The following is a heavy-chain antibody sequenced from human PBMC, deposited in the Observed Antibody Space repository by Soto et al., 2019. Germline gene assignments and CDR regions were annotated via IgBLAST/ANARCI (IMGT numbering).Heavy chain of an antibody. CDR2: IYYSGST. V-gene: IGHV4-59*01. J-gene: IGHJ4*02. D-gene: IGHD5-12*01. CDR1: GGSISSYY. Sequence: SETLSLTCTVSGGSISSYYWSWIRQPPGKGLEWIGYIYYSGSTNYNPSLKSRVTISVDTSKNQFSLKLSSVTAADTAVYYCARDSGYDISNFDYWGPGTLVTVSS. CDR3: ARDSGYDISNFDY.